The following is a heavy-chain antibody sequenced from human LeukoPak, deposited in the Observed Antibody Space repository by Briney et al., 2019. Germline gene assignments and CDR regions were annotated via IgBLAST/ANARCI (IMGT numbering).Heavy chain of an antibody. CDR3: ATDRDIVAVPAALGF. D-gene: IGHD2-2*01. V-gene: IGHV1-24*01. Sequence: ASVKVSCKVSGYTLTELSMHWVRQAPGKGLEWMGGFDPEDGETIYAQKFQGRVTMTEDTSTDTAYMELSSLRSEDTVVYYCATDRDIVAVPAALGFWGQGTLVTVSS. J-gene: IGHJ4*02. CDR2: FDPEDGET. CDR1: GYTLTELS.